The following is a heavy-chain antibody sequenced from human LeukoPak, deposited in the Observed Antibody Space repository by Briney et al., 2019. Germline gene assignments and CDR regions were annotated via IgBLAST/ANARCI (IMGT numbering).Heavy chain of an antibody. D-gene: IGHD2-2*01. Sequence: GGSLRLSCAASGFMFSTYAMSWVRQAPGKGLEWVSTISDSGGSTYYAGSVKGRFTISRDNSKNTLHLQMNSLRAEDTAVYYCAKGGAGYCSSTSCLYYFDYWGQGTLVTVST. J-gene: IGHJ4*02. CDR1: GFMFSTYA. V-gene: IGHV3-23*01. CDR2: ISDSGGST. CDR3: AKGGAGYCSSTSCLYYFDY.